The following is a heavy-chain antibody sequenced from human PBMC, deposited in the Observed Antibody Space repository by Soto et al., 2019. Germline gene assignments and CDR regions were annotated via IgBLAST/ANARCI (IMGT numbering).Heavy chain of an antibody. D-gene: IGHD3-22*01. Sequence: GGSLSLSCAASGFTFTSYGMHWVRQAPGKGLEWVAVIWYDGNNEYYADSVKGRFTISRDNSRNTLFLQMNSLRAEDTAVYYCARDYYKYYDSSGYYRSPAYWGQGTLVTVSS. V-gene: IGHV3-33*01. CDR1: GFTFTSYG. CDR2: IWYDGNNE. CDR3: ARDYYKYYDSSGYYRSPAY. J-gene: IGHJ4*02.